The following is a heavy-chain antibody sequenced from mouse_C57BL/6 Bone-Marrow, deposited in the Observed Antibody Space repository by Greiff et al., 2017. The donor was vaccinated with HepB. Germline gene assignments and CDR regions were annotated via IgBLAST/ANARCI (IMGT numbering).Heavy chain of an antibody. J-gene: IGHJ4*01. CDR1: GFTFSDFY. D-gene: IGHD3-2*02. Sequence: EVQVVESGGGLVQSGRSLRLSCATSGFTFSDFYMEWVRQAPGKGLEWIAASRNKANDYTTEYSASVKGRFIVSRDTSQSILYLQMNALRAEDTAIYYCARDTAQAPHYYAMDYWGQGTSVTVSS. CDR3: ARDTAQAPHYYAMDY. V-gene: IGHV7-1*01. CDR2: SRNKANDYTT.